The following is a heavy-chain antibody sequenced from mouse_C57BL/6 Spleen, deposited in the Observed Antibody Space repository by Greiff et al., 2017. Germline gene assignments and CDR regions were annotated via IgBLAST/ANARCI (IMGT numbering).Heavy chain of an antibody. CDR2: IYPGDGDT. CDR3: ASEGGSSFFAY. J-gene: IGHJ3*01. CDR1: GYAFSSSW. D-gene: IGHD1-1*01. V-gene: IGHV1-82*01. Sequence: QVQLQQSGPELVKPGASVKISCKASGYAFSSSWMNWVKQRPGKGLEWIGRIYPGDGDTNYNGKFKGKATLTADKSSSTAYMQLSSLTSEDSAVYFCASEGGSSFFAYWGQGTLVTVSA.